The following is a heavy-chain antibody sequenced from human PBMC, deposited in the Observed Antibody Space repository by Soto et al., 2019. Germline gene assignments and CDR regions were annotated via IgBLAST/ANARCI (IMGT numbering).Heavy chain of an antibody. CDR3: ARDGDKSGYSGYTSGWFGP. V-gene: IGHV3-21*01. CDR2: ISSSSSYI. J-gene: IGHJ5*02. CDR1: GFTFSSYS. Sequence: GGSVRLSCAASGFTFSSYSMHWVRQAPGKGLEWVSSISSSSSYIYYADSVKGRVTISRDNAKNSLYLQMNSLRAEDTAVYYCARDGDKSGYSGYTSGWFGPWGQGPLVTVSS. D-gene: IGHD3-3*01.